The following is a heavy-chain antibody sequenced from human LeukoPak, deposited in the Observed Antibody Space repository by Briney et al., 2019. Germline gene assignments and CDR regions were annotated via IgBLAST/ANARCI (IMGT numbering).Heavy chain of an antibody. D-gene: IGHD3-16*02. Sequence: GASVKVSCKASGYTFTSYDINWVRQATGQGLEWMGWMNPNSGNTGYAQKFQGRVTMTRNTSISTAYMELSSLRSEDTAVYYCARGPREWGSYRKSLYYGMDVWGQGTTVTVSS. CDR3: ARGPREWGSYRKSLYYGMDV. J-gene: IGHJ6*02. CDR2: MNPNSGNT. CDR1: GYTFTSYD. V-gene: IGHV1-8*01.